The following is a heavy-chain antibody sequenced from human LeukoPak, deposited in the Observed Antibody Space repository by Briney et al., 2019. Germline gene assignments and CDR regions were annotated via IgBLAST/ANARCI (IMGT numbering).Heavy chain of an antibody. CDR1: GGTFSSYA. CDR2: INPSGGST. CDR3: ARDCSSTSCSDNY. J-gene: IGHJ4*02. Sequence: ASVKVSCKASGGTFSSYAISWVRQAPGQGLEWMGIINPSGGSTSYAQKFQGRVTMTRDTSTSTVYMELSSLRSEDTAVYYCARDCSSTSCSDNYWGQGTLVTVSS. D-gene: IGHD2-2*01. V-gene: IGHV1-46*01.